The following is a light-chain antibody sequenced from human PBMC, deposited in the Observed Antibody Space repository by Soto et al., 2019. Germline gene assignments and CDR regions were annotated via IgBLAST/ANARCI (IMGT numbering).Light chain of an antibody. V-gene: IGLV2-8*01. CDR1: SSDVGAYDY. CDR2: EIN. CDR3: ISFAGSNNFPYV. J-gene: IGLJ1*01. Sequence: QSALTQPHSASGSPGQSVTISCTGTSSDVGAYDYVSWYQQHPGKAPKLMIYEINKRPSAVPDRFSGSKSGNTASLTVSGLQAEHEAEYYCISFAGSNNFPYVFGDRTKGTVL.